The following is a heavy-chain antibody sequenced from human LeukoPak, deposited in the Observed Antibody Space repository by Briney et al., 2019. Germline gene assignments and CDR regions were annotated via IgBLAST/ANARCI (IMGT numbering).Heavy chain of an antibody. CDR2: IKGKTAAGAP. CDR1: GFTFTSAW. J-gene: IGHJ4*02. D-gene: IGHD3-3*01. V-gene: IGHV3-15*01. CDR3: ITGDYDFWSGFYSPDHYFDY. Sequence: GGSLRLSCAASGFTFTSAWMSWVRQAPGKGLEWVGRIKGKTAAGAPDYVASVKGRFTISRDDSKNTLFLQMNSLKTEDTAVYYCITGDYDFWSGFYSPDHYFDYWGQGTLVTVSS.